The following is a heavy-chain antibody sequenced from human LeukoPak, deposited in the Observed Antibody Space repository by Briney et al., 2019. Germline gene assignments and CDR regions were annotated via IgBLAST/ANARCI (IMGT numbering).Heavy chain of an antibody. CDR2: IYYSGST. J-gene: IGHJ4*02. D-gene: IGHD1-1*01. CDR3: ARTITIQLAFDY. Sequence: PSETLSLTCAVSGGSISSSSYYWGWIRQPPGKGLEWIGSIYYSGSTYYNPSLKSRVTISVDTSKNQFSLKLSSVTAADTAVYYCARTITIQLAFDYWGQGTLVTVSS. V-gene: IGHV4-39*01. CDR1: GGSISSSSYY.